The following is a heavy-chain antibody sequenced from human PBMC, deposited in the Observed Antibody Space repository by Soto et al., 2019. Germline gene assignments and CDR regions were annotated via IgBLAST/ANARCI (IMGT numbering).Heavy chain of an antibody. CDR1: GGSISSSSYY. D-gene: IGHD1-26*01. CDR2: IYYSGST. V-gene: IGHV4-61*05. CDR3: ARHGSRKASLSGSYYYFDY. Sequence: PSETLSLTCTVSGGSISSSSYYWGWIRQPPGKGLEWIGYIYYSGSTNYNPSLKSRVTISVDTSKNQFSLKLSSVTAADTAVYYCARHGSRKASLSGSYYYFDYWGQGTLVTVSS. J-gene: IGHJ4*02.